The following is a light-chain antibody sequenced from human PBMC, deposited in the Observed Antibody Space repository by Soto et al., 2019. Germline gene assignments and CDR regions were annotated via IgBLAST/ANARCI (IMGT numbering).Light chain of an antibody. CDR2: GAS. Sequence: DIQMTQSPSSLSASVGDRVTITCRASQSIARYFNWYQQKPGKAPKLLIYGASSLQSRVPSRFSGSGSGTDFTLTISNLQPEDFATYYCRQCATTPVTFGQGTKVEIK. V-gene: IGKV1-39*01. J-gene: IGKJ2*01. CDR1: QSIARY. CDR3: RQCATTPVT.